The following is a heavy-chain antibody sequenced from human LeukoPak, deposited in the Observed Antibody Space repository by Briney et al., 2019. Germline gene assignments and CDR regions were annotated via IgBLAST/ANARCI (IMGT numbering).Heavy chain of an antibody. J-gene: IGHJ4*02. CDR3: ARGVVVPAAIRFFDY. Sequence: PGGSLRLSCAASGFTFSSYWMSWVRQAPGKGLEWVANIKQDGSEKYYVDSVKGRFTISRDNAKNSLYLQMNSLRAEDTAVYYCARGVVVPAAIRFFDYWGQGTLVTVSS. CDR1: GFTFSSYW. V-gene: IGHV3-7*04. CDR2: IKQDGSEK. D-gene: IGHD2-2*01.